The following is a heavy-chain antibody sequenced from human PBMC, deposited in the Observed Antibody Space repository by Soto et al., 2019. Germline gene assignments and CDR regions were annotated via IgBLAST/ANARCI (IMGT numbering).Heavy chain of an antibody. J-gene: IGHJ3*02. CDR2: ISGSGGST. D-gene: IGHD3-22*01. V-gene: IGHV3-23*01. CDR3: AKTYYYDSSGYSKSLLAFDI. Sequence: PGGSLRLSCASSVFTFSSYAMSCVRHSPGKGLEWASAISGSGGSTYYADSVKGRFTISRDNSKNTLYLQMNSLRAEDTAVYYCAKTYYYDSSGYSKSLLAFDIWGQGTMFSVSS. CDR1: VFTFSSYA.